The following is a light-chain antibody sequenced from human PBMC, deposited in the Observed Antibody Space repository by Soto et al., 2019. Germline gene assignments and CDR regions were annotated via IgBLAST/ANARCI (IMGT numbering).Light chain of an antibody. V-gene: IGKV3-20*01. CDR1: QSVDTY. CDR3: QQYATSPTT. CDR2: GIS. J-gene: IGKJ5*01. Sequence: EIVLTQSPGTLSLSPGERATVSCRASQSVDTYLAWYQLKPGQAPRLLIYGISSRATGTPGRFSGSGSGTDFTLSISNVEPEDFAVYYCQQYATSPTTFGQGARLDNK.